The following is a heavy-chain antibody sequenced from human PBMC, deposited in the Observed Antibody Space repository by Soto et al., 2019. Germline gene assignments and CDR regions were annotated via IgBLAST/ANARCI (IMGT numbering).Heavy chain of an antibody. J-gene: IGHJ4*02. D-gene: IGHD2-2*01. V-gene: IGHV4-59*01. CDR2: IYYSGST. Sequence: SETLSLTCTVSGGSISSYYWSWIRQPPGKGLEWIGYIYYSGSTNYNPSLKSRVTISVDTSKNQFSLKLSPVTAADTAVYYCARAGSYHPFDYWGQGTLVTVSS. CDR3: ARAGSYHPFDY. CDR1: GGSISSYY.